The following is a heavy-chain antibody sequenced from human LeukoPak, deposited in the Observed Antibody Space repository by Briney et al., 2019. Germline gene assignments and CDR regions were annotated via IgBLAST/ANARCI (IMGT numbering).Heavy chain of an antibody. CDR2: ISSSSSTI. V-gene: IGHV3-48*01. CDR3: ARGSRRDPSVVDY. CDR1: GFNFRSYS. Sequence: GGSLRLSRAASGFNFRSYSMNWGRQAPGKGPEWVSYISSSSSTIYYADSVKGRFTISRDNAKNSLYLQMNSLRAEDTAVYYCARGSRRDPSVVDYWGQGTLVTVSS. J-gene: IGHJ4*02.